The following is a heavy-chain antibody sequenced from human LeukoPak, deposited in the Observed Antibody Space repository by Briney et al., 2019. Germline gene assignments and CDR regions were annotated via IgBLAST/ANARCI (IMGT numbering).Heavy chain of an antibody. D-gene: IGHD5-18*01. J-gene: IGHJ4*02. Sequence: GGSLRLSCAASGFTFSGSAMHWVRQTSRKGLEWVGRIRSKANSYATAYAASVKDRFTISRDDSKNAAYLQMNSLKTEDTAVYYCTRFTQPLWGQGTLVTVSS. CDR1: GFTFSGSA. V-gene: IGHV3-73*01. CDR2: IRSKANSYAT. CDR3: TRFTQPL.